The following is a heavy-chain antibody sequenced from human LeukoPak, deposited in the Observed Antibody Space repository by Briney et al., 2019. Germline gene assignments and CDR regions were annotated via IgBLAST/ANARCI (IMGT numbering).Heavy chain of an antibody. V-gene: IGHV3-30*18. Sequence: PGGSLRLSCAASGFTFSSYGMHWVRQAPGKGLEWVAVISYDGSNKYYADSVKGRFTISRDNSKNTLYLQMNSLRAEDTAVYYCAKDRGGIAVAGTFFYYYGMDVWGQGTTVTVSS. CDR1: GFTFSSYG. D-gene: IGHD6-19*01. CDR3: AKDRGGIAVAGTFFYYYGMDV. J-gene: IGHJ6*02. CDR2: ISYDGSNK.